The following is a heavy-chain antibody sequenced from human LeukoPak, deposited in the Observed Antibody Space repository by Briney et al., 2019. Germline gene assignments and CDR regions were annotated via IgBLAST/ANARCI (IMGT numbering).Heavy chain of an antibody. CDR2: ISGSGGST. CDR3: AKVEYCSGGSCYFFDY. D-gene: IGHD2-15*01. Sequence: GGSLRLSCAASGFTFRSYAMSWVRQAPGKGLEWVSAISGSGGSTYYADSVKGRFTISRDNSKNTLYLQMNSLRAEDTAVYYCAKVEYCSGGSCYFFDYWGQGTLVTVSS. V-gene: IGHV3-23*01. CDR1: GFTFRSYA. J-gene: IGHJ4*02.